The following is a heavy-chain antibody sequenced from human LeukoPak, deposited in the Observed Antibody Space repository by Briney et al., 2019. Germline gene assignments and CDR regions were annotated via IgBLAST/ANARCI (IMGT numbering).Heavy chain of an antibody. CDR3: ARRFGYRTGLNWFDP. CDR2: INHSGST. Sequence: KPSETLSLTCAVYGGSFSGYYWSWIRQPPGKGLEWIGEINHSGSTNYNPSLKSRVTISVDTSKNQFSLKLSSVTAADTAVYYCARRFGYRTGLNWFDPWGQGTLVTVSS. CDR1: GGSFSGYY. V-gene: IGHV4-34*01. D-gene: IGHD2-2*03. J-gene: IGHJ5*02.